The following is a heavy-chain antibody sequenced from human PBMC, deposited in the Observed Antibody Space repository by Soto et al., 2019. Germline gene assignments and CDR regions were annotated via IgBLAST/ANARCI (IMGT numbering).Heavy chain of an antibody. CDR1: GFSFSNHV. CDR2: ISVTGGST. CDR3: AKQAGYSGYDPFDN. V-gene: IGHV3-23*01. J-gene: IGHJ4*02. D-gene: IGHD5-12*01. Sequence: EVQLLESGGGLVQPGGSLRLSCAASGFSFSNHVMSWVRQAPGKGLEWVSGISVTGGSTFHGDSVKGRFTISRDNSKNTLYLQMNSVRAEDTAVYYCAKQAGYSGYDPFDNWGQGTQVTVSS.